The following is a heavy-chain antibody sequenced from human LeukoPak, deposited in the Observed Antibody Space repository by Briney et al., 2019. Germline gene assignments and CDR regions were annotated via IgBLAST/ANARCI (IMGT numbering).Heavy chain of an antibody. CDR1: GGSISSSSYY. CDR3: ARENKREADAFDI. V-gene: IGHV4-39*07. J-gene: IGHJ3*02. Sequence: PSETLSLTCTVSGGSISSSSYYWGWIRQPPGKGLEWIGSIYYSGSTYYNPSLKSRVTISVDTSKNQFSLKLSSVTAADTAVYYCARENKREADAFDIWGQGTMVTVSS. CDR2: IYYSGST.